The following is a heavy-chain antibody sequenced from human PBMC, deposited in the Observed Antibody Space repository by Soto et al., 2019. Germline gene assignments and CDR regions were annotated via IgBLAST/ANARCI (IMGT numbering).Heavy chain of an antibody. D-gene: IGHD1-26*01. CDR2: IWYDGSNK. V-gene: IGHV3-33*01. CDR1: GFTFSSYG. J-gene: IGHJ4*02. Sequence: GGSLRLSCAASGFTFSSYGMHWVRQAPGKGLEWVAVIWYDGSNKYYADSVKGRFTISRDNSKNTLYLQMNSLRAEDTAVYYCARDDLVGSYYLFDYWGQGTLVTVS. CDR3: ARDDLVGSYYLFDY.